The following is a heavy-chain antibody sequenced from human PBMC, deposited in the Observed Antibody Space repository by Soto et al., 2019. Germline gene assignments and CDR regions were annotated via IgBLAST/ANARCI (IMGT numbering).Heavy chain of an antibody. J-gene: IGHJ5*02. CDR3: ARERTGTTSNWFDP. V-gene: IGHV1-8*01. CDR1: GYTFTSYD. Sequence: QVQLVQSGAEVKKPGASVKVSCKASGYTFTSYDINWVRQATGHGLEWMGWMNPNSGNTVYAQKFKGRVTMTRDTSISTAYMELSSLRSEDTAVYYCARERTGTTSNWFDPWGQGTLVTVSS. CDR2: MNPNSGNT. D-gene: IGHD1-7*01.